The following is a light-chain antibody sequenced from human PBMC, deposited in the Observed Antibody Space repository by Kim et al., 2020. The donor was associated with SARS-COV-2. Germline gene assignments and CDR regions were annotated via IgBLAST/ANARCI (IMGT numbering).Light chain of an antibody. V-gene: IGKV3-20*01. CDR3: QQYGSSPGT. J-gene: IGKJ2*01. CDR2: GAS. Sequence: EIVLTQFPGTVSLSPGERATLSCRASQSVGSRFLAWYQQKPGQAPRLLIYGASSRATGIPDRFSGSGSGTDFTLTISRLEPEDFAVYYWQQYGSSPGTCGKETKLDI. CDR1: QSVGSRF.